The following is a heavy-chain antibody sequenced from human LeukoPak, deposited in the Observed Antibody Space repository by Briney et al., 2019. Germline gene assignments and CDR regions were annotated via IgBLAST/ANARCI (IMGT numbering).Heavy chain of an antibody. J-gene: IGHJ4*02. CDR3: TRSPSLGGNYWGFDY. Sequence: PGGSLRLSCAASRFTFSTYWMHWVRQAPGKGLVWVSRLSPDGSSSIYADSVKGRFTVSRGNAKNTLYLQMNSLRAEDTAVYYCTRSPSLGGNYWGFDYWGQGTLVTVSS. V-gene: IGHV3-74*01. CDR1: RFTFSTYW. D-gene: IGHD1-26*01. CDR2: LSPDGSSS.